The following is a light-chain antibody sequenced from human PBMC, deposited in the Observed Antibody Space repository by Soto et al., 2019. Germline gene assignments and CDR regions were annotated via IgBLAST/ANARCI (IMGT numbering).Light chain of an antibody. J-gene: IGKJ2*01. CDR2: GAS. V-gene: IGKV3-20*01. CDR3: QQYGSSPMYI. CDR1: QSVSSSY. Sequence: EIVLTQFPGTLSLSPGERATLSCRASQSVSSSYLAWYQQKPGQAPRLLVYGASTRATGIPDRFSGGGSGTDFTLTISRLEPEDFAVYYCQQYGSSPMYIFDQGTKLEIK.